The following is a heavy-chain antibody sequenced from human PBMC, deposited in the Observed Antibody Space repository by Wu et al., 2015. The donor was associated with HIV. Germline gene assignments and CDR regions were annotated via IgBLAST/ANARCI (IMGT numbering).Heavy chain of an antibody. V-gene: IGHV1-2*02. J-gene: IGHJ5*02. CDR1: GYTFTGYY. Sequence: QVQLVQSGAEVKKPGASVKVSCKASGYTFTGYYMHWVRQAPGQGLEWMGWINPNSGGTNYAQKFQGRVTMTRDTSISTAYMELSRLRSDDTAVYYCARDRFLYDILTGYYNRNNWFDPWGQGTLVTVSS. D-gene: IGHD3-9*01. CDR2: INPNSGGT. CDR3: ARDRFLYDILTGYYNRNNWFDP.